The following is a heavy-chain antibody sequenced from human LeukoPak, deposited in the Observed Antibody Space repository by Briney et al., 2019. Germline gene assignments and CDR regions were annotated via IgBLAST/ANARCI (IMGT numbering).Heavy chain of an antibody. J-gene: IGHJ5*02. V-gene: IGHV3-20*04. Sequence: GGSLRLSCAASGFTFDDYTMSWVRQAPGKGLEWVSGINWNGGSTGYVDSVKGRFTISRDNAKNSLYLQMNSLRAEDTAVYYCARGSSNIAARNNCFDPWGQGTLVTVSS. CDR3: ARGSSNIAARNNCFDP. D-gene: IGHD6-6*01. CDR1: GFTFDDYT. CDR2: INWNGGST.